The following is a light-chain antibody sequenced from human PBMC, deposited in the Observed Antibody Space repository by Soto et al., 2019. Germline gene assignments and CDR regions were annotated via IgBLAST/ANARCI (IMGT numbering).Light chain of an antibody. V-gene: IGLV2-11*01. CDR3: CAYAGSYNVV. CDR2: DVS. Sequence: QSALTQPRSVSGSPGQSVTISCTGTSSDVGGYNYVSWYQQYPGKAPKVMIYDVSKRPSGVPDRFSGSKSGNTASLTISGLQAEDEADYYCCAYAGSYNVVFGGGTKLTVL. CDR1: SSDVGGYNY. J-gene: IGLJ2*01.